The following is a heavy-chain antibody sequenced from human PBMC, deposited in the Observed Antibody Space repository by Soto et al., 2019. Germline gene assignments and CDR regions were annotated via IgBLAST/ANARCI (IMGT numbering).Heavy chain of an antibody. J-gene: IGHJ6*02. CDR3: ARLVMTNYYYYYGMDV. CDR2: ISVYNGNT. Sequence: QVQLVQSGAEVKKPGASVKVSCKASGYTFTSYGISWVRQAPGQGLEWMGWISVYNGNTNYAQKLQGRVTMTTDTSTSTAYMELRSLRSDDTAVYYCARLVMTNYYYYYGMDVWGQGTTVTVSS. V-gene: IGHV1-18*04. D-gene: IGHD4-17*01. CDR1: GYTFTSYG.